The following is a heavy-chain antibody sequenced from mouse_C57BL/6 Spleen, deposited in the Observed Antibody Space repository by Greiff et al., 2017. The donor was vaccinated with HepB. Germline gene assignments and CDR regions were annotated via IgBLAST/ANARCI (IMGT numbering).Heavy chain of an antibody. CDR1: GYTFTSYW. J-gene: IGHJ4*01. Sequence: QVQLQQPGAELVKPGASVKLSCKASGYTFTSYWMHWVKQRPGQGLEWIGMIHPNSGSTNYNEKFKSKATLTVDKSSSTAYMQLSSLTSEDSAVYYYPYSNYPDYYAMDYWGQGTSVTVSS. D-gene: IGHD2-5*01. CDR3: PYSNYPDYYAMDY. V-gene: IGHV1-64*01. CDR2: IHPNSGST.